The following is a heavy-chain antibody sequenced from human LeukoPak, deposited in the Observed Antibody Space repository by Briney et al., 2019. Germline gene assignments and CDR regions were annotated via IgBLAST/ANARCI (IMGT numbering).Heavy chain of an antibody. Sequence: PSETLSLTYTVSGGSISSISYYWGSIRQPPGKGLGWIGSIYYSGSTYYNPSRKSRVTISVDTSKNQFSLKLSSVTAADTAVYYCATPLQCTWCGYSEVVYWGERTLVTVSS. D-gene: IGHD3-3*01. CDR2: IYYSGST. V-gene: IGHV4-39*01. CDR1: GGSISSISYY. J-gene: IGHJ4*02. CDR3: ATPLQCTWCGYSEVVY.